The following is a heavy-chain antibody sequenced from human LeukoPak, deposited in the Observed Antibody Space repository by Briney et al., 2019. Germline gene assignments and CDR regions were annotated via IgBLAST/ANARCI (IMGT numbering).Heavy chain of an antibody. CDR1: GGSISSYY. CDR3: ARMGGGPDWFDP. CDR2: IYYSGST. V-gene: IGHV4-59*05. D-gene: IGHD3-16*01. Sequence: SETLSLTCTVSGGSISSYYWSWIRQPPGKGLEWIGSIYYSGSTYYNPSLKSRVTISVDTSKNQFSLRLSSVTAADTAVYYCARMGGGPDWFDPWGQGTLVTVSS. J-gene: IGHJ5*02.